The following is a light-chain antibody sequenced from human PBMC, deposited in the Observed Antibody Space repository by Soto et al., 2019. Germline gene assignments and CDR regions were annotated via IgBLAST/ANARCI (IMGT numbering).Light chain of an antibody. Sequence: DIRMTQSPSTLSTSVGDRVTITCRASQNIRGWLAWYQQKPGKAPKLLIYDASTLESGVPSRFSGSGSGTDFTLTISSLQAEDVAVYYCQQYYSTPYTFGQGTKLEIK. CDR1: QNIRGW. CDR3: QQYYSTPYT. CDR2: DAS. V-gene: IGKV1-5*01. J-gene: IGKJ2*01.